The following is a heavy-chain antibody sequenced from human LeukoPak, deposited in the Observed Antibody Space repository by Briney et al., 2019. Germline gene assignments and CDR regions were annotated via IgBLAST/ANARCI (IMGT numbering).Heavy chain of an antibody. CDR1: GFTFSNFW. CDR2: IKQDGGEK. V-gene: IGHV3-7*03. J-gene: IGHJ4*02. CDR3: ASDFDY. Sequence: GGSLRLSCAASGFTFSNFWMSWVRQAPGKGLEWVANIKQDGGEKNYVDSVKGRFTISRDNAKNSLYLQMNSLRAEDTAVYYCASDFDYWGQGTLVTVSS.